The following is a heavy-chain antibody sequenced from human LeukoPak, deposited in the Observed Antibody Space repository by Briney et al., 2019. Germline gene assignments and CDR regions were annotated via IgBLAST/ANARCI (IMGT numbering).Heavy chain of an antibody. Sequence: PGGSLRLSCAASGFTFSSYGMHWVRQAPGKGLEWVAFIRYDGSNKYYADSVKGRFTISRDNSKNTLYLQMNSLRAEDTAEYYCAKDRRQYSSGWYFYYWGQGTLVTVSS. D-gene: IGHD6-19*01. CDR2: IRYDGSNK. CDR3: AKDRRQYSSGWYFYY. V-gene: IGHV3-30*02. J-gene: IGHJ4*02. CDR1: GFTFSSYG.